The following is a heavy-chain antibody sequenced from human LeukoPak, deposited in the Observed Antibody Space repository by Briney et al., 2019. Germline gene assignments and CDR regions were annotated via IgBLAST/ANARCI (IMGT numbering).Heavy chain of an antibody. CDR2: IYYSGST. J-gene: IGHJ4*02. V-gene: IGHV4-30-4*01. D-gene: IGHD2-21*02. CDR3: AAHVVVTATIDY. Sequence: SETLSLTCTVSGGSISSGDYYWSWIRQPPGKGLEWIGYIYYSGSTYYNPSLKSRVTISVDTSKNQFSLKLSSVTAADTAVYYCAAHVVVTATIDYWGQGTLVTVSS. CDR1: GGSISSGDYY.